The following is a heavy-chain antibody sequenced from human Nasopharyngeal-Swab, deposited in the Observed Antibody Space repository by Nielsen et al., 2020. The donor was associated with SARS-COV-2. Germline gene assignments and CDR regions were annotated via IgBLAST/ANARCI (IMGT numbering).Heavy chain of an antibody. CDR2: ISSSSSYI. J-gene: IGHJ4*02. V-gene: IGHV3-21*01. CDR1: GFTFSSYA. D-gene: IGHD2-15*01. Sequence: GGSLRLSCAASGFTFSSYAMHWVRQAPGKGLEWVSSISSSSSYIYYADSVKGRFTISRDNAKNSLYLQMNSLRAEDTAVYYCARDSCSGGSCYSDFDYWGQGTLVTVSS. CDR3: ARDSCSGGSCYSDFDY.